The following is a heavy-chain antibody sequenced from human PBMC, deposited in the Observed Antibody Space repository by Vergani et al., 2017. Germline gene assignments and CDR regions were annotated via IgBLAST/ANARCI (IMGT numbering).Heavy chain of an antibody. V-gene: IGHV3-30*18. D-gene: IGHD4-17*01. CDR3: AKDLTGFFYGDYSAPFDY. Sequence: VQLVESGGGLVQPGGSLRLSCAASGFTVSSNYMSWVRQAPGKGLEWVAVISYDGSNKYYADSVKGRFTISRDNSKNTLYLQMNSLRAEDTAVYYCAKDLTGFFYGDYSAPFDYWGQGTLVTVSS. CDR2: ISYDGSNK. CDR1: GFTVSSNY. J-gene: IGHJ4*02.